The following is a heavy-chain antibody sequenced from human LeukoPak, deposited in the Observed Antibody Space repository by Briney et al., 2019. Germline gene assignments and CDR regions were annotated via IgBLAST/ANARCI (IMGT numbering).Heavy chain of an antibody. V-gene: IGHV1-69*13. CDR3: ARDYDSSGYYPPIKWFDP. CDR2: IIPIFGTA. Sequence: ASVKVSCKASGGTFSSYAISWVRQAPGQGLEWMGGIIPIFGTANYAQKFQGRVTITADESTSTAYMELSSLRSEDTAVYYCARDYDSSGYYPPIKWFDPWGQGTLVTVSS. D-gene: IGHD3-22*01. CDR1: GGTFSSYA. J-gene: IGHJ5*02.